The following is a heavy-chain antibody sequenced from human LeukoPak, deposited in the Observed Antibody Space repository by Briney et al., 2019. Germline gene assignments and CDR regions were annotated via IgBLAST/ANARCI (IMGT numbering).Heavy chain of an antibody. J-gene: IGHJ4*02. V-gene: IGHV4-34*01. D-gene: IGHD6-13*01. CDR2: INHSGST. Sequence: SETLSLTCAVYGGSFSGYYWSWIRQPPGKGLEWIGEINHSGSTNYNPSLKSRVTISVDTSKNQFSLKLSSVTAADTAVYYCARSAPKAPYSGLDYWGQGTLVTVSS. CDR3: ARSAPKAPYSGLDY. CDR1: GGSFSGYY.